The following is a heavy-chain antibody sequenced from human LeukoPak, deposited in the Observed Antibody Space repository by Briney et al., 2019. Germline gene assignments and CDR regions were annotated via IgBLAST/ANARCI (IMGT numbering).Heavy chain of an antibody. CDR2: INHSGST. D-gene: IGHD3-10*01. CDR1: GGSYSGYY. V-gene: IGHV4-34*01. Sequence: SETLSLTCAVYGGSYSGYYWSWIRQPPGKGLEWIGEINHSGSTNYNPSLKSRVTISVDMSKNQFSLKLSSVTAADTAVYYCARGPSVFTMVRGVIIFDYWGQGTLVTVSS. CDR3: ARGPSVFTMVRGVIIFDY. J-gene: IGHJ4*02.